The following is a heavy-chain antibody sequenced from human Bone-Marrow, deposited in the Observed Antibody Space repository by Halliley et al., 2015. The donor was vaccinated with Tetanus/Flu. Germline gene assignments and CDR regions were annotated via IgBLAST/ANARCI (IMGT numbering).Heavy chain of an antibody. V-gene: IGHV3-48*03. Sequence: SLRLSCAASGFIFGGYEMNWVRQAPGKGLEWVSYISHTGGATSYADSVKGRFTISRDNAKDSLSLQMNSLRAEDTAVYYCARLGFRELSGIYYYGMDVWGQGTTVTVSS. CDR3: ARLGFRELSGIYYYGMDV. D-gene: IGHD3-10*01. CDR2: ISHTGGAT. CDR1: GFIFGGYE. J-gene: IGHJ6*02.